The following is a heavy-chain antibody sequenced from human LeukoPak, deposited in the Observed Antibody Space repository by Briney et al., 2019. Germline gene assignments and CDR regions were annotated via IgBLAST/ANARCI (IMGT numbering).Heavy chain of an antibody. Sequence: PGGSLRLSCAASGFIFSDYWMNWVRQAPGKGLEWVSYISSTGNTKHYVDSVKGRFTISRDNAKNSVYLQMNSLRDEDTAVYYCARDLTSVPTRWGRGTLVTVSS. J-gene: IGHJ4*02. CDR3: ARDLTSVPTR. D-gene: IGHD4-17*01. CDR1: GFIFSDYW. V-gene: IGHV3-48*02. CDR2: ISSTGNTK.